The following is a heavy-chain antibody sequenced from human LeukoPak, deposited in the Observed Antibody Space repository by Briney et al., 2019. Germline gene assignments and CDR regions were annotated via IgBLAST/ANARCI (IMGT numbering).Heavy chain of an antibody. V-gene: IGHV4-59*01. D-gene: IGHD1-26*01. CDR1: GGSISSYY. J-gene: IGHJ5*02. Sequence: PSETLSLTCTVSGGSISSYYWSWIRQPPGKGLEWIGYIHYSGSTNYNPSLKSRVTISVDTSKNQFSLKLSSVTAADTAVYYCARVSYSGNDNWFDPWGQGTLVTVSS. CDR2: IHYSGST. CDR3: ARVSYSGNDNWFDP.